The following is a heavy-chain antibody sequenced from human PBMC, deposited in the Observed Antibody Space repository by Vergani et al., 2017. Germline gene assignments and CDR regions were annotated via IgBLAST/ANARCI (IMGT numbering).Heavy chain of an antibody. D-gene: IGHD3-10*01. Sequence: QSQLVQSGDEVKKPGASVKVSCKTSGYSFINYGISWVRQAPGQGLEWLGWVSPYNGNTNYGQKIQGRVTMTTDTSTRTAYMQLRSLTFDDTAVYYCARDRNGYYGSGAYYYGMDVWGQGTMVTVSS. V-gene: IGHV1-18*01. CDR1: GYSFINYG. J-gene: IGHJ6*02. CDR3: ARDRNGYYGSGAYYYGMDV. CDR2: VSPYNGNT.